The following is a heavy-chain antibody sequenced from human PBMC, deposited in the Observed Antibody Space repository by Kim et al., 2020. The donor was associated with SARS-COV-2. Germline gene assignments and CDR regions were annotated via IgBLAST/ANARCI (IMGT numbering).Heavy chain of an antibody. CDR1: GYTFTSYA. CDR3: ARGALSAPPNRPRSYSSGWYSDY. CDR2: INAGNGNT. V-gene: IGHV1-3*01. D-gene: IGHD6-19*01. Sequence: ASVKVSCKASGYTFTSYAMHWVRQAPGQRLEWMGWINAGNGNTKYSQKFQGRVTITRDTSASTAYMELSSLRSEDTAVYYCARGALSAPPNRPRSYSSGWYSDYWGQGTLVTVSS. J-gene: IGHJ4*02.